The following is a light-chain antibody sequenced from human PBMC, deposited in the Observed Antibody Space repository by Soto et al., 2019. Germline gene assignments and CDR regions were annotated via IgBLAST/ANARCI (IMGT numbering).Light chain of an antibody. Sequence: QSALTQPASVSGSPGQSITISCTGTSSDIGSYKLVSWYQQHPGKAPKLMIYESTKRPSGVSSRFSGSKSGNTASLTISGLQTEDEADYYCGSYAGTYTVLFGGGTQLTVL. CDR3: GSYAGTYTVL. J-gene: IGLJ2*01. CDR2: EST. V-gene: IGLV2-23*01. CDR1: SSDIGSYKL.